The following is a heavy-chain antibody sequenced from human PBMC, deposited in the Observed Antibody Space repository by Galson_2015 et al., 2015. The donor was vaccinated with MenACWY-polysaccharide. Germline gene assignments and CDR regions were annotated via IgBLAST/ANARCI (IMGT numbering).Heavy chain of an antibody. J-gene: IGHJ6*02. CDR2: IKKDGSEK. CDR3: ARGYYGMDV. CDR1: GFPFPNYW. V-gene: IGHV3-7*01. Sequence: LRLSCAVSGFPFPNYWLSWVRQAPGAGLEGVANIKKDGSEKYCVDSVKGRFTISRDNGRSSLYLQMNGLRAEDTAVYYCARGYYGMDVWGQGTTVTVS.